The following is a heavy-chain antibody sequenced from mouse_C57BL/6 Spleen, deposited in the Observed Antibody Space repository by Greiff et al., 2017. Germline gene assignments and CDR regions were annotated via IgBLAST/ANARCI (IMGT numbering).Heavy chain of an antibody. J-gene: IGHJ3*01. V-gene: IGHV1-9*01. D-gene: IGHD1-1*01. Sequence: QVQLQQSGAELMKPGASVKLSCKATGYTFTGYWIEWVKQRPGHGLEWIGEILPGGGSTNYNEKFKGKATFTADTSSNTSYMQLTSLTTEDSAIYYCARDYGSSYVDWFSYWGQGTLVTVSA. CDR2: ILPGGGST. CDR3: ARDYGSSYVDWFSY. CDR1: GYTFTGYW.